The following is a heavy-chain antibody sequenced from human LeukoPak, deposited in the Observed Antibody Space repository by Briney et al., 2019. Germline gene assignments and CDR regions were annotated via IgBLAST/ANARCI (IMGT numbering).Heavy chain of an antibody. CDR1: GGSISSGGYS. J-gene: IGHJ4*02. V-gene: IGHV4-30-2*01. Sequence: SETLSLTCAVSGGSISSGGYSWRWLRQPPGKGLEWIGYIYHSGSTYYNPSLKSRVTISVDRSKNQFSLKLSSVTAADTAVYYCARAASYYYDSSGYYLDYWGQGTLVTVSS. CDR3: ARAASYYYDSSGYYLDY. D-gene: IGHD3-22*01. CDR2: IYHSGST.